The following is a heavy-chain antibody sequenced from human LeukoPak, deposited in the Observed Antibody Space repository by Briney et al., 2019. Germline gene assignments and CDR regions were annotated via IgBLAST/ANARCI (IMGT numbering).Heavy chain of an antibody. CDR2: IGTAGDT. CDR1: GFTFSSYD. Sequence: GGSLRLSCAASGFTFSSYDMHWVRQATGKGLEWVSAIGTAGDTYYPGSVKGRFTISRENAKNSLYLQMNSLRAGDTGVYYCARAEGDYHPFNYWGQGALVTVSS. V-gene: IGHV3-13*01. CDR3: ARAEGDYHPFNY. J-gene: IGHJ4*02. D-gene: IGHD5-12*01.